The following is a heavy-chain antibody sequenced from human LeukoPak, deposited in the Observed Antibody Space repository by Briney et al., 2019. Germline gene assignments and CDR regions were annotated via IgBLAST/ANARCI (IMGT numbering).Heavy chain of an antibody. Sequence: GGSLRLSCAASGFTFDDYAVHWVRQAPGKGLEWVSGISWNSGSIGYADSVKGRFTISRDNAKNSLYLQMNSLRAEDTALYYCAKGGYSGSYYEVSYFDYWGQGTLVTVSS. CDR3: AKGGYSGSYYEVSYFDY. J-gene: IGHJ4*02. CDR2: ISWNSGSI. D-gene: IGHD1-26*01. CDR1: GFTFDDYA. V-gene: IGHV3-9*01.